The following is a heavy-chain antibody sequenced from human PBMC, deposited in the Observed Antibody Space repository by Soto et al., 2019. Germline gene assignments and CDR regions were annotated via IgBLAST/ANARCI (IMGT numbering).Heavy chain of an antibody. CDR1: GGSISSGGYY. CDR3: ARDRGDAFWRGYPNHCFDT. V-gene: IGHV4-31*03. J-gene: IGHJ5*02. D-gene: IGHD3-3*01. Sequence: RSLTCTVSGGSISSGGYYWSWIRQHPGKGLEWIGYIYYSGSTYYNPSLKSRVTISVDTSKNQFSLKLSSVTAADTAVYHCARDRGDAFWRGYPNHCFDTWGQGTLVTVSS. CDR2: IYYSGST.